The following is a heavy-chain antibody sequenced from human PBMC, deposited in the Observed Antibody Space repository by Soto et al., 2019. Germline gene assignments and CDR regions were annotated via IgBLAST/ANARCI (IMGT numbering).Heavy chain of an antibody. CDR2: ISYDGSNK. Sequence: GGSLRLSCAASGFTFSSYGMHWVRQAPGKGLEWVAVISYDGSNKYYADSVKGRFTISRDNSKNTLYLQMNSLRAEDTAVYYCAKDRGSGYYYVVVYYWGQGTPVTVSS. J-gene: IGHJ4*02. CDR3: AKDRGSGYYYVVVYY. V-gene: IGHV3-30*18. D-gene: IGHD3-22*01. CDR1: GFTFSSYG.